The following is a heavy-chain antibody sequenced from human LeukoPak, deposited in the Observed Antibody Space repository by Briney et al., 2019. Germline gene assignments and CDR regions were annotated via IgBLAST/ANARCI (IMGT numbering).Heavy chain of an antibody. CDR1: GFTVRSNY. CDR2: IYSGGST. J-gene: IGHJ4*02. Sequence: GGSLRLSCAASGFTVRSNYMSWVRQAPGKGLEWVSVIYSGGSTYYADSVKGRFTISRHNSKDTLYLQMNSLRAEDTAVYYCARGLYCSSTSCYGTNFDYWGQGTLVTVSS. D-gene: IGHD2-2*01. CDR3: ARGLYCSSTSCYGTNFDY. V-gene: IGHV3-53*04.